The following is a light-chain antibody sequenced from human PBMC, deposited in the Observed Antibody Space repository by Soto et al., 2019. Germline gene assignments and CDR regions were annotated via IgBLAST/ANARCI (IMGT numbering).Light chain of an antibody. CDR2: EVS. CDR1: SSDVGRYDY. Sequence: QSALTQPPSASGSPGQSVTISCTGTSSDVGRYDYVSWYQHHPGKAPKLIIYEVSERPSGVPDRFSGSKSGNTASLTVSGLQAEDEADYHCCSYAGSDDFVVFGGGTKVTVL. J-gene: IGLJ2*01. V-gene: IGLV2-8*01. CDR3: CSYAGSDDFVV.